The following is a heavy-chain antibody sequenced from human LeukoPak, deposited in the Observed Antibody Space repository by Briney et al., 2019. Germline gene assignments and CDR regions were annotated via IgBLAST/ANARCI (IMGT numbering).Heavy chain of an antibody. CDR2: INPNTGGT. D-gene: IGHD4-17*01. CDR3: ARGRDGEDY. CDR1: GYTFTGYY. V-gene: IGHV1-2*02. J-gene: IGHJ4*02. Sequence: ASVKVSCKASGYTFTGYYMHWVRQAPGQGLEWMGWINPNTGGTNYAQKFKGRVLMTRDTSISTAYLELSSLRSEDTAVYYCARGRDGEDYWGQGTLVTVSS.